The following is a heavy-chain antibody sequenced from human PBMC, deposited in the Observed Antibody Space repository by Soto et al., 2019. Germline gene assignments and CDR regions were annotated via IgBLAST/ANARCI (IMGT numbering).Heavy chain of an antibody. D-gene: IGHD3-3*01. Sequence: QAQLVESGGGVVQPGRSLRISCAASGFTFSRHGMHWVRQAPGKGLEWVAIISYDGSKTHYADSVKGRFTISRDNAENTLYLQMNSLRAEDTAVYHCAKERQDRGTYYDFWSGRSGFDYWGQGTLVTVSS. CDR3: AKERQDRGTYYDFWSGRSGFDY. J-gene: IGHJ4*02. CDR1: GFTFSRHG. V-gene: IGHV3-30*18. CDR2: ISYDGSKT.